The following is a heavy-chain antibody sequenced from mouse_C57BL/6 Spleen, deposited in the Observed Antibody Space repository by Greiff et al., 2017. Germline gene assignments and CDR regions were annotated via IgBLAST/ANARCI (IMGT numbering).Heavy chain of an antibody. J-gene: IGHJ1*03. D-gene: IGHD1-1*01. CDR1: GYTFTSSW. CDR2: IDPSDSYT. CDR3: ARLQLPYWYFDV. V-gene: IGHV1-59*01. Sequence: QVQLQQPGAELVRPGTSVKLSCKASGYTFTSSWMHWVKQRPGQGLEWIGVIDPSDSYTNYNQKFKGKATLTVDTSSSTAYMQLSSLTSEDSAVYYCARLQLPYWYFDVWGTGTTVTVSS.